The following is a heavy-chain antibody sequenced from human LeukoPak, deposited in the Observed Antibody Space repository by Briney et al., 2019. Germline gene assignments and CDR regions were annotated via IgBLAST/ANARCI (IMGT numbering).Heavy chain of an antibody. V-gene: IGHV1-69*13. CDR1: GYTFTSYY. CDR3: ARDEGDTMVPGKNWFDP. Sequence: SVKVSCKASGYTFTSYYMHWVRQAPGQGLEWMGGLIPIFGTANYALKFQGRVTITADESTSTAYMELSSLRSEDTAVYYCARDEGDTMVPGKNWFDPWGQGTLVTVSS. D-gene: IGHD3-10*01. CDR2: LIPIFGTA. J-gene: IGHJ5*02.